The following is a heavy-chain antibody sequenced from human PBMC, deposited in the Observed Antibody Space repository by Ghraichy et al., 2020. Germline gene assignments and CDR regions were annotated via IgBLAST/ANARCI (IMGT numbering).Heavy chain of an antibody. D-gene: IGHD3-10*01. CDR2: INPNSGGA. CDR3: ARELVLHVVRGVTSERDPFDL. Sequence: ASVKVSRKASGYTFTDYYIHWVRQAPEQGLEWMGWINPNSGGANYAQKFQGRITMTRDTSINTAYMELSRLRSDDTAVYYCARELVLHVVRGVTSERDPFDLWGQGTMVTVSS. CDR1: GYTFTDYY. J-gene: IGHJ3*01. V-gene: IGHV1-2*02.